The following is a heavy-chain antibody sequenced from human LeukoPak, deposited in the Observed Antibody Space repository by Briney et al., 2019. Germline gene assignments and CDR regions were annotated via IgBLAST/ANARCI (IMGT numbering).Heavy chain of an antibody. Sequence: GGSLRLSCAASGFTFSSHAMHWVRQAPGKGLEWVAVLSYDASNKYYADSVKGRFTISRDNSKNTLYLQMNGLRPEDTAVYYCARVHYHFWSGHYTGTFDFWGQGTLVTVSS. CDR2: LSYDASNK. D-gene: IGHD3-3*01. CDR1: GFTFSSHA. V-gene: IGHV3-30*04. J-gene: IGHJ5*01. CDR3: ARVHYHFWSGHYTGTFDF.